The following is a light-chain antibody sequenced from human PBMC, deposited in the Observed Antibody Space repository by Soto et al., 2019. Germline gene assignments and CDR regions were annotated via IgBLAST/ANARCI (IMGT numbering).Light chain of an antibody. CDR1: QSVSSY. V-gene: IGKV3-11*01. CDR2: DAS. J-gene: IGKJ2*01. CDR3: QQRSNWPYT. Sequence: EIVLTQSPATLSLSPGERATLSCRASQSVSSYLAWYQQKPGQAPRLLIYDASNRATGIPARFSGSGSGTEFTLAISSLEPEDFAVYYCQQRSNWPYTFGQRTKLEIK.